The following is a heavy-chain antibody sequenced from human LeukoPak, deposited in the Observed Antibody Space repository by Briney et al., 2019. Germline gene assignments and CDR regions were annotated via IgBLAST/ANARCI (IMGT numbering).Heavy chain of an antibody. CDR2: INSDGSST. D-gene: IGHD6-13*01. Sequence: GGSLRLSCAASGFTFSSYWMHWVRQAPGKGLVWVSRINSDGSSTSYADSVKGRFTISRDNAKNSLYLQMNSLRAEDTAVYYCAGSSSWVPAVFDYWGQGTLVTVSS. J-gene: IGHJ4*02. CDR1: GFTFSSYW. V-gene: IGHV3-74*01. CDR3: AGSSSWVPAVFDY.